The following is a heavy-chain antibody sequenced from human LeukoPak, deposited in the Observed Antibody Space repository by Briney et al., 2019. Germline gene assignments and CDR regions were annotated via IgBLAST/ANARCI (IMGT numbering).Heavy chain of an antibody. CDR2: ISSSSSYI. CDR3: ARGQTGYSSSLSIY. CDR1: GFTFSSYS. D-gene: IGHD6-13*01. J-gene: IGHJ4*02. Sequence: PGGSLRLSCAASGFTFSSYSMNWVRQAPGKGLEWVSSISSSSSYIYYADSVKGRLTISRDNAKNSLYLQMNSLRAEDTAVYYCARGQTGYSSSLSIYWGQGTLVTVSS. V-gene: IGHV3-21*01.